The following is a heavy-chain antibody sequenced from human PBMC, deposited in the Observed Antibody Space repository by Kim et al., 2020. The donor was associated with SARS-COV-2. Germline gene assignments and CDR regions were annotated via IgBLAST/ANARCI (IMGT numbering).Heavy chain of an antibody. CDR3: ARPGYGSGSYGY. CDR2: ISSSSSTI. Sequence: GGSLRLSCAASGFTFSTYSMNWVRQTPGKGLEWISYISSSSSTIYYADSVKGRFTISRDNAENSLYLQMNSLRDEDTDVYYCARPGYGSGSYGYWGQGTLVTVSS. D-gene: IGHD3-10*01. J-gene: IGHJ4*02. V-gene: IGHV3-48*02. CDR1: GFTFSTYS.